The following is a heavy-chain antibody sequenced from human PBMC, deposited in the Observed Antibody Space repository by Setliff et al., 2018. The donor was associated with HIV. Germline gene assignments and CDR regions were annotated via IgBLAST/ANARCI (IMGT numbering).Heavy chain of an antibody. D-gene: IGHD3-22*01. CDR3: ARDQIYYDSGSYPFYMDV. Sequence: GGSLRLSCADSGFTFSNFWMNWVRQAPGKGLEWVSLIYRGGSSTYYADSVKGRFTISRDNSKNTLYLQMNSLRAEDTAVYYCARDQIYYDSGSYPFYMDVWGKGTTVTVSS. CDR2: IYRGGSST. CDR1: GFTFSNFW. V-gene: IGHV3-23*03. J-gene: IGHJ6*03.